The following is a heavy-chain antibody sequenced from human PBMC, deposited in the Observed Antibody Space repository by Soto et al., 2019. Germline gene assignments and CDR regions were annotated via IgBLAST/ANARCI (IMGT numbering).Heavy chain of an antibody. Sequence: QITLKESGPTLVKPTQTLTLTCTFSGLSLSTSGVGVGWIRQPPGKALEWLALIYWDDDKRYSPSLKSRLTLTKDTSKNQVVLTMTNMDPVDTAPYYCAHERDTGMVHYFDHWGQGTLVTVSS. V-gene: IGHV2-5*02. CDR3: AHERDTGMVHYFDH. CDR1: GLSLSTSGVG. CDR2: IYWDDDK. J-gene: IGHJ4*02. D-gene: IGHD5-18*01.